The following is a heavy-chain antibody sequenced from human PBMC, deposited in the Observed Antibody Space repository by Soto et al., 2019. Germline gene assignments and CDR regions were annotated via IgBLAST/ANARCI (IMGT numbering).Heavy chain of an antibody. Sequence: GGSLRLSCAASGFTFSSYWMSWVRQAPGKGLEWVANIKQDGSEKYYVDSVKGRFTISRDNAKNSLYLQMNSLRAEDTAVYYCARVTYYYDSSGHFDYWGQGTLVTVS. CDR1: GFTFSSYW. CDR2: IKQDGSEK. V-gene: IGHV3-7*01. J-gene: IGHJ4*02. CDR3: ARVTYYYDSSGHFDY. D-gene: IGHD3-22*01.